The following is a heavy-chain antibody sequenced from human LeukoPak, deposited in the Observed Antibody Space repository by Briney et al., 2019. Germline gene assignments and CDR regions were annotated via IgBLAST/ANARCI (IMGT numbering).Heavy chain of an antibody. V-gene: IGHV1-2*02. CDR2: INPNSGDT. CDR3: ARDRATYGPEYDD. Sequence: EASVKVSCKASGYTFTDYFIHWVRQAPGQGLEWMAWINPNSGDTNCAQKFQGRVTMTRDTSITTAYMEVNSLRSDDTAVYYCARDRATYGPEYDDWGQGTLSPSPQ. J-gene: IGHJ4*02. D-gene: IGHD3-10*01. CDR1: GYTFTDYF.